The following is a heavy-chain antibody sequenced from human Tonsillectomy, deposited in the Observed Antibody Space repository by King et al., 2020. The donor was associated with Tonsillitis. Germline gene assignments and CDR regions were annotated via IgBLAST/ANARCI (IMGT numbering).Heavy chain of an antibody. D-gene: IGHD4-23*01. CDR3: TSHYYGGNGDFDY. CDR1: GFTFSGSA. CDR2: IRSKANSYAT. J-gene: IGHJ4*02. Sequence: VQLVESGGGLVQPGGSLKLSCAASGFTFSGSAMHWVRQASGKGLEWVGRIRSKANSYATAYAASVKGRFTISRDDSKNTAYLQMNSLKTEDTAVYYCTSHYYGGNGDFDYWGQGTLVTVSS. V-gene: IGHV3-73*02.